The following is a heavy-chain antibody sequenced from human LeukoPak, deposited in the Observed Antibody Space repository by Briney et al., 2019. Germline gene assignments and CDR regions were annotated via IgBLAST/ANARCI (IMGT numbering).Heavy chain of an antibody. J-gene: IGHJ4*02. CDR2: IYTSGST. V-gene: IGHV4-61*02. D-gene: IGHD6-13*01. CDR3: PRGSSSHKEGEFDY. CDR1: GGSISSGSYY. Sequence: PSETLSLTCTVSGGSISSGSYYWSWIRQPAGKGLEWIGRIYTSGSTNYNPSLKSRVTISVDTSKNQFSLKLSSVTAADTAVYYCPRGSSSHKEGEFDYWGQGTLVTVSS.